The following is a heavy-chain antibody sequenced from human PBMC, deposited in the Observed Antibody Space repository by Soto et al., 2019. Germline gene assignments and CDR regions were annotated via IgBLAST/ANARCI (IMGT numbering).Heavy chain of an antibody. CDR2: VYYSGST. CDR3: ARDQTSGWYGRAFDI. CDR1: GASINSDY. J-gene: IGHJ3*02. Sequence: SETLSLTCTVSGASINSDYWTWIRQPPGKGLEWIGNVYYSGSTNYNPSLKSRLTISVDKSKNQFSLKLTSVTAADTAVYYCARDQTSGWYGRAFDIWGQGTMVTVSS. V-gene: IGHV4-59*01. D-gene: IGHD6-19*01.